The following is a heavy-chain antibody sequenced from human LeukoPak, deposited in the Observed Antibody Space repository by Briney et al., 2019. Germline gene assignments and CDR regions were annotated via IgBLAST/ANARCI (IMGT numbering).Heavy chain of an antibody. Sequence: PSETLSLTCTVSGHSIINSYYWGWIRQPPGKGLEWIGSIYHTGSTYYNPSLKSRVTISVDTSKNQFSLKLSSVTAADTAVYYCARAQLTQYNWFDPWGQGTLVTVSS. D-gene: IGHD1-1*01. CDR3: ARAQLTQYNWFDP. CDR1: GHSIINSYY. J-gene: IGHJ5*02. CDR2: IYHTGST. V-gene: IGHV4-38-2*02.